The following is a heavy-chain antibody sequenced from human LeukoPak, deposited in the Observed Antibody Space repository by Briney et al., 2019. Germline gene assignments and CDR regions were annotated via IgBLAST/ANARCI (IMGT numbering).Heavy chain of an antibody. J-gene: IGHJ6*02. Sequence: SETLSLTCTVSGGSISSGSYYWSWIRQPAGKGLEWIGRIYTSGSTNYNPSLKSRVTISVDTSKNQFSLKLSSVTAADTAVYYCARNSLGDYLYYYYYGMDVWGQGTTVTVSS. CDR1: GGSISSGSYY. CDR3: ARNSLGDYLYYYYYGMDV. CDR2: IYTSGST. D-gene: IGHD4-17*01. V-gene: IGHV4-61*02.